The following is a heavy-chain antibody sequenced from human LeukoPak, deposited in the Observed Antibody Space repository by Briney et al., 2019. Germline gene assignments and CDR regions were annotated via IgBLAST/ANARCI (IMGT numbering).Heavy chain of an antibody. V-gene: IGHV4-39*01. Sequence: SETLSLTCTVSGGSISSSSYYWGWIRQPPGKGLEWIGSIYYSGSTYYNPSLKSRVTISVDTSKNQFSLKLSSVTAADTAVYYCARVRTIVVVVAATLGWFDPWGQGTLVTVSS. CDR2: IYYSGST. CDR1: GGSISSSSYY. J-gene: IGHJ5*02. D-gene: IGHD2-15*01. CDR3: ARVRTIVVVVAATLGWFDP.